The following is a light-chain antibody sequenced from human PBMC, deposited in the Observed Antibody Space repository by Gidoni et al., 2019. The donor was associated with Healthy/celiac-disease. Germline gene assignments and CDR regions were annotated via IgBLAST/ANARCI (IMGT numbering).Light chain of an antibody. CDR3: QQYGSSSLFT. J-gene: IGKJ3*01. V-gene: IGKV3-20*01. CDR1: QSVSSSY. Sequence: EIVLTQSPGTLSLSPGERATLSCRASQSVSSSYLAWYQQKPGQAPRLLIYGASSRATGIPDRFSGSGSGTDFTLTISRLEPEDFAVYYCQQYGSSSLFTFXPXTKVDIK. CDR2: GAS.